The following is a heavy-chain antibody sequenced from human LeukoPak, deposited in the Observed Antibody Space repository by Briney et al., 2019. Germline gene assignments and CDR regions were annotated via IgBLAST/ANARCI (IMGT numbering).Heavy chain of an antibody. J-gene: IGHJ2*01. CDR2: IYYSGST. Sequence: SETLSLTCTVSGVSIRTYYWSWIRQPPGKGLEWIGYIYYSGSTNYNPSLKSRVTISVDTSKNQFSLKLSSVTAADTAVYYCARVYYSSSYDYWYFDLWGRGTLVTVSS. V-gene: IGHV4-59*01. CDR3: ARVYYSSSYDYWYFDL. CDR1: GVSIRTYY. D-gene: IGHD6-13*01.